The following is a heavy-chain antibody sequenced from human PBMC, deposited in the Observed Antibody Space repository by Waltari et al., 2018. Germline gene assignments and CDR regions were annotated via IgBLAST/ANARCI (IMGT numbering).Heavy chain of an antibody. V-gene: IGHV1-2*06. J-gene: IGHJ3*02. D-gene: IGHD5-12*01. CDR3: ARGLRVDIVATDAFDI. CDR1: GYTFTGYY. CDR2: VNPSSGGT. Sequence: QVQLVQSGAEVKKPGASVKVSCQASGYTFTGYYMPWVRQAPGQGLEWRGRVNPSSGGTNYAQKCQGRVTMTRDTSIRTAYMELSRLRSDDTAVYYCARGLRVDIVATDAFDIWGQGTMVTVSS.